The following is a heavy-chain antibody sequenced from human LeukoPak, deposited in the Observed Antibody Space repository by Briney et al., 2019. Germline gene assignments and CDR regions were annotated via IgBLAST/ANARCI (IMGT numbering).Heavy chain of an antibody. Sequence: GGSLRLSRATSGFTFSSYEMNWVRQAPGKGLEWVSYISATGNTIYYADSVKGRFTISRDNAKNSLYLQMNSLRAEDTAVYYCARDSSGNFIPDYFDYWGQGTLVTVSS. CDR3: ARDSSGNFIPDYFDY. CDR2: ISATGNTI. D-gene: IGHD3-10*01. V-gene: IGHV3-48*03. J-gene: IGHJ4*02. CDR1: GFTFSSYE.